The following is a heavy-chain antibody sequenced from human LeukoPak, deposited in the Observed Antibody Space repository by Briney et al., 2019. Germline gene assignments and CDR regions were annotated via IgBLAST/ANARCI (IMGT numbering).Heavy chain of an antibody. V-gene: IGHV4-59*11. CDR2: ISYIGTT. CDR1: DDSFSSHY. J-gene: IGHJ6*02. Sequence: SETLSLTCAVSDDSFSSHYWTWIRQPPGKGLEWIGYISYIGTTNYNPSLKSRVTISVETSKNQFSLTLNSVTAADTAVYHCARQSDPYYHYGLDFWGQGTTVIVSS. CDR3: ARQSDPYYHYGLDF.